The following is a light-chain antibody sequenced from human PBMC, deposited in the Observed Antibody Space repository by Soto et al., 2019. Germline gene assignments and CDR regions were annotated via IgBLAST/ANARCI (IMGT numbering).Light chain of an antibody. CDR3: QVWDSTSDHWV. CDR2: DDS. V-gene: IGLV3-21*02. CDR1: NIGGKS. J-gene: IGLJ3*02. Sequence: SYELTQPPSVSVAPGQTARITCGGGNIGGKSVHWYHRKPGQAPVLVVNDDSDRPSGIPERFSGSNSGNTATLTISRVEAGDEADYYRQVWDSTSDHWVFGGGTQLTVL.